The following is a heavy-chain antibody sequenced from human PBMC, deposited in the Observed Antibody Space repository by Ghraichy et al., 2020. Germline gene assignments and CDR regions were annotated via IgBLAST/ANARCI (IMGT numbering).Heavy chain of an antibody. D-gene: IGHD5-18*01. CDR3: AWLVDTAMVTDFDY. J-gene: IGHJ4*02. Sequence: ASVKVSCKASGYTFTGYYMHWVRQAPGQGLEWMGWINPNSGGTNYAQKFQGRVTMTRDTSISTDYMELSRLRSDDTAVYYCAWLVDTAMVTDFDYWGQGTLVTVSS. CDR1: GYTFTGYY. V-gene: IGHV1-2*02. CDR2: INPNSGGT.